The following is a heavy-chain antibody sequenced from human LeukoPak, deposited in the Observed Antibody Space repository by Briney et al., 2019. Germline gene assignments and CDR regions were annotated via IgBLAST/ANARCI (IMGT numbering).Heavy chain of an antibody. V-gene: IGHV1-46*01. CDR1: GYTFTSYY. Sequence: ASVKVSCKASGYTFTSYYMHWVRQAPGQGLEWMGIINPSGGSTSYAQKFQGRVTITADESTSTAYMELSSLRSEDTAVYYCARDYDSSGYLGDYWGQGTLVTVSS. D-gene: IGHD3-22*01. CDR3: ARDYDSSGYLGDY. CDR2: INPSGGST. J-gene: IGHJ4*02.